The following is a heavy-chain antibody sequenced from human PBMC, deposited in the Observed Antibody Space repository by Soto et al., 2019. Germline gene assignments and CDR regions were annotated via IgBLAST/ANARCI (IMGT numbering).Heavy chain of an antibody. V-gene: IGHV3-23*01. CDR2: ISSSGGST. D-gene: IGHD3-16*01. Sequence: EVQLLESGGGLVQPGGSLRLSCAASGFTFSSYAMSWVRQAPGKGLEWVSTISSSGGSTYYADSVKGRFTISRDNSKNTLYLQVSGLRGEDTAVYYCAKERWGGDGMDVWGQGTTVTVSS. CDR3: AKERWGGDGMDV. J-gene: IGHJ6*02. CDR1: GFTFSSYA.